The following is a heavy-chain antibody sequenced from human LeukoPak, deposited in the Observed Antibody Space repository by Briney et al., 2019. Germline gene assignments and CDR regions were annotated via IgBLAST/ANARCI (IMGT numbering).Heavy chain of an antibody. CDR2: ISPGGNTI. V-gene: IGHV3-48*03. D-gene: IGHD2/OR15-2a*01. J-gene: IGHJ5*02. Sequence: GGSLRLSCAASGFPFSSFDMNWVRQAPGKGLEWISYISPGGNTIHYTDSVRGRFITSRDNAGSSLFLQMNDLRAEDTAVYYCARTRGPTVDVMWFDTWGQGTLVSVSS. CDR1: GFPFSSFD. CDR3: ARTRGPTVDVMWFDT.